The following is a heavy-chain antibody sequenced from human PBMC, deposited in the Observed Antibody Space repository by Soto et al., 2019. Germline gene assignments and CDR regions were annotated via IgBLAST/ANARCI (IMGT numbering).Heavy chain of an antibody. CDR3: ARGYTGYCPGSTCYWFDP. CDR2: ISSSASHI. Sequence: GGSLRLSCAAAGFSFSSYSMNWVRQAPGKGLEWVSSISSSASHINYADSVKGPFTIPSDNAKKSLYLQMTSLRAEDTAVYYSARGYTGYCPGSTCYWFDPWGQGTLVTVSS. D-gene: IGHD2-8*02. V-gene: IGHV3-21*01. J-gene: IGHJ5*02. CDR1: GFSFSSYS.